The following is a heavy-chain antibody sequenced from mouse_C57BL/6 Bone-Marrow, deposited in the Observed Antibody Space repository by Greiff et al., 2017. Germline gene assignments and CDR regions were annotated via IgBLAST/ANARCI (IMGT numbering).Heavy chain of an antibody. Sequence: VPLQQSGAELVKPGASVKMSCKASGYTFTTYPIEWMKQNHGKSLEWIGNFHPYNDDTKYNEKFKGKATLTVEKSSSTVYVELSRLTSDDSAVYYCARGGNYGGYYFDYGGQGTTHTVSS. CDR3: ARGGNYGGYYFDY. CDR2: FHPYNDDT. V-gene: IGHV1-47*01. D-gene: IGHD2-1*01. J-gene: IGHJ2*01. CDR1: GYTFTTYP.